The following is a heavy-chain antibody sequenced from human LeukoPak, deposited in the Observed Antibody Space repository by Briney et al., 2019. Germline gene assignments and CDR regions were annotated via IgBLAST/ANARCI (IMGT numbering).Heavy chain of an antibody. CDR3: ARDVHGDYGSGWFDP. J-gene: IGHJ5*02. Sequence: SVTVSCKPSAGTFNNSAISWVRQAPGQGLEWLGGIMPLFGTAVYAQKFQGRVTITKDESTRTVYLELTSLTSDDTAVYYCARDVHGDYGSGWFDPWGQGTLVSVSS. CDR2: IMPLFGTA. D-gene: IGHD4-17*01. V-gene: IGHV1-69*05. CDR1: AGTFNNSA.